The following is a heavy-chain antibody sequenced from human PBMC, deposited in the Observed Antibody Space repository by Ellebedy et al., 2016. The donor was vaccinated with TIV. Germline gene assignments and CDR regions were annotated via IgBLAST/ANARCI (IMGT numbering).Heavy chain of an antibody. CDR1: GYTFTSYG. CDR2: ISAYNGNT. Sequence: ASVKVSCXASGYTFTSYGISWVRQAPGQGLEWMGWISAYNGNTNYAQKLQGRVTMTTDTSTSTAYMELRSLRSDDTAVYYCARGKRIAARPERLFDYWGQGTLVTVSS. V-gene: IGHV1-18*04. D-gene: IGHD6-6*01. J-gene: IGHJ4*02. CDR3: ARGKRIAARPERLFDY.